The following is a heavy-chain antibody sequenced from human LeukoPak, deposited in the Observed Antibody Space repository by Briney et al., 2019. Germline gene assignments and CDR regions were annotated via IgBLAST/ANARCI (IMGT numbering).Heavy chain of an antibody. V-gene: IGHV5-51*01. Sequence: GESLKISCKGSGYSFTSNWIGWLRQMPGKGLEWMGIIYPGDSDTRYSPSFQGQVTISADKSISTAYLQWSSLKASDTAMYYCARPYGGNLVGEEYYFDYWGQGTLVTVSS. CDR3: ARPYGGNLVGEEYYFDY. D-gene: IGHD4-23*01. J-gene: IGHJ4*02. CDR2: IYPGDSDT. CDR1: GYSFTSNW.